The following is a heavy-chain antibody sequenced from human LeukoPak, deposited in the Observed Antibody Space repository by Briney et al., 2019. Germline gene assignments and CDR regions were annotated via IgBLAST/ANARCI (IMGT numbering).Heavy chain of an antibody. CDR2: ISGSGGST. CDR1: GFTFSSYA. Sequence: RPGGSLRLSCAASGFTFSSYAMSWVRQAPGKGLEWVSAISGSGGSTYYADSVKGRFTISRDNSKNTLYLQMNSLRAEDTAVYYCAKALDPYEHNYFDYWGQGTLVTVSS. J-gene: IGHJ4*02. CDR3: AKALDPYEHNYFDY. V-gene: IGHV3-23*01. D-gene: IGHD2-21*01.